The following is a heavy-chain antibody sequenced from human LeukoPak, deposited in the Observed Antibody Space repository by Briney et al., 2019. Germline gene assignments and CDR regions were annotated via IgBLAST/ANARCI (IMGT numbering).Heavy chain of an antibody. CDR2: ISYDGSNQ. Sequence: GRSLRLSCAASGFTFSNFAMHWVRQAPGKGLEWVAIISYDGSNQYYADSVKGRFTISRDSSQNTLYLQMNSLRAEDTAVYYCARGPLRDCSSTSCYSGYYYYYGMDIWGQGTTVTVSS. V-gene: IGHV3-30*04. D-gene: IGHD2-2*01. CDR1: GFTFSNFA. CDR3: ARGPLRDCSSTSCYSGYYYYYGMDI. J-gene: IGHJ6*02.